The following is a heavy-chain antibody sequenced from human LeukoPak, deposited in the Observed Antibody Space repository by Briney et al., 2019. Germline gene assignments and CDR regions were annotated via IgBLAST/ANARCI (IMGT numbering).Heavy chain of an antibody. CDR1: GFTFSSYE. CDR2: ISSSGSTI. CDR3: ARERARLFYYGMDV. J-gene: IGHJ6*02. Sequence: GGSLRLSCAASGFTFSSYEMNWVRQAPGKGLEWVSYISSSGSTIYYADSVKGRFTISRDNAKNSLYLQMNSLRAEDTAVYYCARERARLFYYGMDVWGQGTTITVSS. V-gene: IGHV3-48*03. D-gene: IGHD2/OR15-2a*01.